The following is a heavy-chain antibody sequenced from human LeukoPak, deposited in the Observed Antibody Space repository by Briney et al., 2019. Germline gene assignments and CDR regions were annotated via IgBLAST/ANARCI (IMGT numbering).Heavy chain of an antibody. CDR1: GFTFSGSA. D-gene: IGHD3-10*01. CDR2: IRSKANSYAT. V-gene: IGHV3-73*01. J-gene: IGHJ4*02. CDR3: TRSDAHYGSGSDY. Sequence: GGSLRLSCAASGFTFSGSAMHWVRQASGKGLEWVGRIRSKANSYATAYAASVKGRFTISRDDSKNTAYLQMNSLKTEDTAVYYCTRSDAHYGSGSDYWGQGTLVTVSS.